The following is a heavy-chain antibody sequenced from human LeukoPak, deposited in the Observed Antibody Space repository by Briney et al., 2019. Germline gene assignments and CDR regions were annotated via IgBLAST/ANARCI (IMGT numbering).Heavy chain of an antibody. CDR1: GFTFSDYY. V-gene: IGHV3-30*03. D-gene: IGHD3-22*01. CDR2: ISYDGTNK. Sequence: GGSLRLSCAASGFTFSDYYMSWIRQAPGKGLEWVAVISYDGTNKYYADSVKGRFTISRDNSKNTLYLQMNSLRAEDTAVYYCAGTIVGKWAIDYWGQGTLVAVSS. J-gene: IGHJ4*02. CDR3: AGTIVGKWAIDY.